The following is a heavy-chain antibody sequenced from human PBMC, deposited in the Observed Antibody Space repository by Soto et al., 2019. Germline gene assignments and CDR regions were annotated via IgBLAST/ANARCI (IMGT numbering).Heavy chain of an antibody. Sequence: QVQLVESGGGVVQPGRSLRLSCAASGFTFRNYAMHWVRQAPGKGLEWVAAISYDGNNKYYADSVKGRFTISRDNSKNTLYRQMNSLRVGETAVYYCARGFESSGYFPHWGQGTLVTVSS. CDR3: ARGFESSGYFPH. D-gene: IGHD3-22*01. V-gene: IGHV3-30-3*01. J-gene: IGHJ1*01. CDR1: GFTFRNYA. CDR2: ISYDGNNK.